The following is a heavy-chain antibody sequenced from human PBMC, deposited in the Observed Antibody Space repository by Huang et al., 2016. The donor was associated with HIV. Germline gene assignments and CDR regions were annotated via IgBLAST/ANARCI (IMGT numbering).Heavy chain of an antibody. CDR1: GYTFISYG. Sequence: QVQLVQSGAEVKKPGASVKVSCRASGYTFISYGITWVRQGPGQGLEWMGGMSPAYGDTNYAEQFQGRVTMTTDTSTNTVYMEGRSLRSDDTAVYYCARDRGTTVVPDGMDVWGQGTTVTVSS. D-gene: IGHD4-17*01. CDR2: MSPAYGDT. CDR3: ARDRGTTVVPDGMDV. V-gene: IGHV1-18*04. J-gene: IGHJ6*02.